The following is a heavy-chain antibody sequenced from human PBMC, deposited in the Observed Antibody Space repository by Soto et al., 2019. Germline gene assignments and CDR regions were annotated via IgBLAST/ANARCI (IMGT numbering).Heavy chain of an antibody. D-gene: IGHD2-2*01. CDR3: GRDLSTYGWFAP. CDR2: IWKDGSNE. CDR1: GFTFSTYG. V-gene: IGHV3-33*01. J-gene: IGHJ5*02. Sequence: PGGSLRLSCVASGFTFSTYGMHWVRQAPGKGLEWVAIIWKDGSNERYADSVKGRFTISRDNSKNTLYLQMNSLSAEDTAVYYCGRDLSTYGWFAPWVHGT.